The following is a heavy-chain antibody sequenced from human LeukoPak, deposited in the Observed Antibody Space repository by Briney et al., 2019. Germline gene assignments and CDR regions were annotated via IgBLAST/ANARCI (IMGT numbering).Heavy chain of an antibody. CDR3: ARIFLGYSSGWYFDY. V-gene: IGHV4-34*01. CDR1: SGSFSGYY. J-gene: IGHJ4*02. Sequence: PSETLSLTCSVYSGSFSGYYWSWIRQPPGKGLEWIGEINHSVGTNYNPSLKSRVTMSVDTSKNQFSLNLSSVTALDTAVYYCARIFLGYSSGWYFDYWGQGTLVTVSS. D-gene: IGHD6-19*01. CDR2: INHSVGT.